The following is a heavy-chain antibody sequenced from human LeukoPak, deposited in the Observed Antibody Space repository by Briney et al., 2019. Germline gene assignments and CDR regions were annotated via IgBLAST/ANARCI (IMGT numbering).Heavy chain of an antibody. CDR2: IYYSGST. CDR1: GASISRNC. D-gene: IGHD6-6*01. J-gene: IGHJ1*01. Sequence: SETLSPTYTVSGASISRNCWSSIRQPPGKGLEWIGYIYYSGSTNYNPSLKSRVTISVDTSKNQFSLKLSSVTAADTAVYYCAIQTAAARPLVSFQLWGRGPVVSVSS. V-gene: IGHV4-59*08. CDR3: AIQTAAARPLVSFQL.